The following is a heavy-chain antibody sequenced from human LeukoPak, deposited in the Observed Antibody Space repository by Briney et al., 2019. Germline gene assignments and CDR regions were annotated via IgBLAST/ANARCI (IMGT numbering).Heavy chain of an antibody. Sequence: LTGGSLRLSCAASGFTFSSYGMHWVRQAPGKGLEWVAVISYDGSNKYYADSVKGRFTISRDNPKNTLYLQMNSLRAEDTAVYYCARERQQLVEGPFDYWGQGTLVTVSS. CDR1: GFTFSSYG. D-gene: IGHD6-13*01. V-gene: IGHV3-30*03. J-gene: IGHJ4*02. CDR2: ISYDGSNK. CDR3: ARERQQLVEGPFDY.